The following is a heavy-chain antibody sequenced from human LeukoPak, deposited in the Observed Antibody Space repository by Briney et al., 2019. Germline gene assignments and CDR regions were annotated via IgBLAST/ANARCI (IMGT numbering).Heavy chain of an antibody. D-gene: IGHD1-26*01. CDR3: AKKAQYNGNYPLDY. J-gene: IGHJ4*02. Sequence: GGSLRLSCSASGFTFTSYSMSWVRQAPGKGLEWVSGTSDRGDYTYYADSVKGRFTISRDNSKNTLYLQMNSLRAEDTALYFCAKKAQYNGNYPLDYWGQGTLVTVSS. CDR1: GFTFTSYS. V-gene: IGHV3-23*01. CDR2: TSDRGDYT.